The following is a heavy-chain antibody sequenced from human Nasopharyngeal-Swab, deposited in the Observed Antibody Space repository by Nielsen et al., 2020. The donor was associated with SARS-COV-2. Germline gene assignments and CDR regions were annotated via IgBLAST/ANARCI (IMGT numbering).Heavy chain of an antibody. CDR2: ISYDGSNE. V-gene: IGHV3-30*03. CDR1: GFTFSSSG. J-gene: IGHJ4*02. Sequence: GESLKISCAASGFTFSSSGMDWVRQAPGKGLEWVAVISYDGSNEYYGDSVKGRFTISRDNSKNTLYLQMNSLRVDDTAVYYCARGIHSSAWIVDYWGQGTLVTVSS. D-gene: IGHD6-25*01. CDR3: ARGIHSSAWIVDY.